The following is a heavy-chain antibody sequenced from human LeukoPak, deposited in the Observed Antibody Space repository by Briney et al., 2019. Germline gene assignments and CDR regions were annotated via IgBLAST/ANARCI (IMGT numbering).Heavy chain of an antibody. D-gene: IGHD3-22*01. V-gene: IGHV3-23*01. CDR3: AASSGYSPYLVY. CDR2: ISGSGGST. CDR1: GFTFSIYA. Sequence: PGGSLRLSCAASGFTFSIYAMSWVRQAPGKGLEWVSAISGSGGSTYYADSVKGRFTISRDNSKNTLYLQMNSLRAEDTAVYYCAASSGYSPYLVYWGQGTLVTVSS. J-gene: IGHJ4*02.